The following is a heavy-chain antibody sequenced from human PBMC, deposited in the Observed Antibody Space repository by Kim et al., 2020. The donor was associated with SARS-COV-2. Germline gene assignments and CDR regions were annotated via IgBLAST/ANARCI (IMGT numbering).Heavy chain of an antibody. J-gene: IGHJ5*02. D-gene: IGHD4-17*01. Sequence: YAESVKGRFTISRDNDKNSLFLQMNSLRAEDTALYYCAKVGLGTTAACGSWGQGTLVTVSS. CDR3: AKVGLGTTAACGS. V-gene: IGHV3-9*01.